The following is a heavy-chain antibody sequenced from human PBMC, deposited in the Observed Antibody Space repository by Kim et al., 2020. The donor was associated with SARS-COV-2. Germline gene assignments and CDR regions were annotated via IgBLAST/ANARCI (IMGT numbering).Heavy chain of an antibody. J-gene: IGHJ4*02. Sequence: SETLSLTCTVSGGSISSGGYYWSWIRQHPGKGLEWIGYIYYSGSTYYNPSLKSRVTISVDTSKNQFSLKLSSVTAADTAVYYCAREGVLFQFDYWGQGTLVTVSS. CDR2: IYYSGST. CDR1: GGSISSGGYY. V-gene: IGHV4-31*03. CDR3: AREGVLFQFDY. D-gene: IGHD3-10*01.